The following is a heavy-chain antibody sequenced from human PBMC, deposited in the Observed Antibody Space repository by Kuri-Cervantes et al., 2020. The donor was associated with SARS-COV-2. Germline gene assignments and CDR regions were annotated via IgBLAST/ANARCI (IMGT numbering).Heavy chain of an antibody. CDR2: IRYDGSNK. CDR1: GFTVSSNY. V-gene: IGHV3-30*02. CDR3: ASIFGVVTEIDAFDI. D-gene: IGHD3-3*02. J-gene: IGHJ3*02. Sequence: GGSLRLSCAASGFTVSSNYMSWVRQAPGKGLEWVAFIRYDGSNKYYADSVKGRFTISRDNSKNTLYLQMNSLRAEDTAVYYCASIFGVVTEIDAFDIWGQGTMVTVSS.